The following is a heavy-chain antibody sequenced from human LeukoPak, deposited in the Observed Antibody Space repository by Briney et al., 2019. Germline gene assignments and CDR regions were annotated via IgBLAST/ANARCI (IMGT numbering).Heavy chain of an antibody. CDR1: GFTFRSYA. CDR2: ISSSDGST. Sequence: GGSLRLSCAAAGFTFRSYAMSWVRQPPGKGLEWVSTISSSDGSTYYADSVKGRFTISRDNSKNTLYVQMNSLRAEDTAVYYCAKDGNSGSSGDDAFDIWGQGTMVTVSS. D-gene: IGHD1-26*01. J-gene: IGHJ3*02. CDR3: AKDGNSGSSGDDAFDI. V-gene: IGHV3-23*01.